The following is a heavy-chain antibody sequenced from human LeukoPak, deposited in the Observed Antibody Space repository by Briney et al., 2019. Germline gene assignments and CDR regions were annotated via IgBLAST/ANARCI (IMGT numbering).Heavy chain of an antibody. J-gene: IGHJ6*02. D-gene: IGHD6-13*01. Sequence: PGGSLRLSCAASGFTFSSYSMNWVRQAPGKGLEWVSYISSSGSTIYYADSVKGRFAISRDNAKNSLYLQMNSLRAEDTAVYYCARDSAAAGYDYYGMDVWGQGTTVTVSS. CDR3: ARDSAAAGYDYYGMDV. CDR1: GFTFSSYS. V-gene: IGHV3-48*04. CDR2: ISSSGSTI.